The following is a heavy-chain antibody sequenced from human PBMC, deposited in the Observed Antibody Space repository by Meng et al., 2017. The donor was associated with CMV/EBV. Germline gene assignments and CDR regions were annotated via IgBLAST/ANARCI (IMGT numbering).Heavy chain of an antibody. CDR1: GYSFTSYW. D-gene: IGHD2-2*02. V-gene: IGHV5-51*01. Sequence: GESLKISCKGSGYSFTSYWIGWVRQMPGKGLEWMGIIYPGDSGTRYSPSFQGQVTISADKSISTAYLQWSSLKASDTAMYYCARQSYCSSTSCYTDYWGQGTLVTVSS. CDR2: IYPGDSGT. J-gene: IGHJ4*02. CDR3: ARQSYCSSTSCYTDY.